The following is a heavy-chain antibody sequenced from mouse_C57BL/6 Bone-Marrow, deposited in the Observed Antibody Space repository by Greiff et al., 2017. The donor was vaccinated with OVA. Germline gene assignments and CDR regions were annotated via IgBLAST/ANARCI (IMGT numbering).Heavy chain of an antibody. D-gene: IGHD1-1*02. J-gene: IGHJ3*01. CDR1: GFTFSDYG. V-gene: IGHV5-17*01. CDR3: ARTAWSAWFAY. CDR2: ISSGSSTI. Sequence: EVNVVESGGGLVKPGGSLKLSCAASGFTFSDYGMHWVRQAPEKGLEWVAYISSGSSTIYYADTVKGRFTISRDNAKNTLFLQMTSLRSEDTAMYYCARTAWSAWFAYWGQGTLVTVSA.